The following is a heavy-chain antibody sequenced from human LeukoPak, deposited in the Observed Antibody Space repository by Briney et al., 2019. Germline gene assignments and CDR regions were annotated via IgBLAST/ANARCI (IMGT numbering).Heavy chain of an antibody. CDR3: ARGRGGAITRFDH. CDR1: GYTFSGCY. V-gene: IGHV1-2*02. J-gene: IGHJ4*02. D-gene: IGHD3-16*01. CDR2: INSNSGAR. Sequence: ASVKVSYKASGYTFSGCYMLWVRQAPGQGLESMGWINSNSGARNYAPKFQGRVTFSRYNSISTAYMELSSLRSDDTAIYYCARGRGGAITRFDHWGQGTLVTVS.